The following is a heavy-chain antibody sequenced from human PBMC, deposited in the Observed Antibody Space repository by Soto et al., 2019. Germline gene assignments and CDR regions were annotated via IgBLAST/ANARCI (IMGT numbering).Heavy chain of an antibody. D-gene: IGHD1-26*01. J-gene: IGHJ4*02. CDR1: GYTFTCYY. CDR2: INPNSGGT. CDR3: ARGDSGSYYAGGGPFDY. V-gene: IGHV1-2*02. Sequence: GASGKVSCKASGYTFTCYYMHWVRQAPGQGLEWMGWINPNSGGTNYAQKFQGRVTMTRDTSISTAYMELSRLRSDDTAVYYCARGDSGSYYAGGGPFDYWGQGTLVTVSS.